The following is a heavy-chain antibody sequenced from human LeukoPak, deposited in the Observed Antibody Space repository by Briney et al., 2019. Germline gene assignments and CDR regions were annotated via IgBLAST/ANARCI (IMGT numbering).Heavy chain of an antibody. D-gene: IGHD4-11*01. Sequence: ASVKVSCKASGYTFTGYYMHWVRQAPGQGLEWMGWINPNSGGTNYAQKFQGRVTMTRDTSISTAYMELSRLRSDDTAVYYCARDHYSNYGDFDYWGQGTLVTVSS. CDR2: INPNSGGT. CDR3: ARDHYSNYGDFDY. V-gene: IGHV1-2*02. J-gene: IGHJ4*02. CDR1: GYTFTGYY.